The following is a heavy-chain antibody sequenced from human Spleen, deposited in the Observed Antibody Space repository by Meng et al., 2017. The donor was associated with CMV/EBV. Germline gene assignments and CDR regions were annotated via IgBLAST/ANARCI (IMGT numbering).Heavy chain of an antibody. CDR1: GFTFSTYA. CDR2: IRGNGVNT. V-gene: IGHV3-23*01. J-gene: IGHJ4*02. D-gene: IGHD6-19*01. Sequence: ETLSLTCAASGFTFSTYAMTWVRQAPGKGLEWVSAIRGNGVNTYYADSVKGRFSISRDNSKNMLYLQMNSLRAEDTAVYYCAKPFHSNGWYGDFDYWGQGTVVTVSS. CDR3: AKPFHSNGWYGDFDY.